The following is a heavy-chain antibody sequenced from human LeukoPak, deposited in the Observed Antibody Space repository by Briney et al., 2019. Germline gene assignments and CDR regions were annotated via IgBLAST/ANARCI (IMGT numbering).Heavy chain of an antibody. J-gene: IGHJ4*02. CDR2: IYSGGST. Sequence: PGGSLRLSCAASGCTVSSNYMSWVRQAPGKGLEWVSVIYSGGSTYYADSVKGRFTISRDNSKNTLYLQMNSLRAEDTAVYYCARDNYDILTGYDDYWGQGTLVTVSS. V-gene: IGHV3-53*01. D-gene: IGHD3-9*01. CDR1: GCTVSSNY. CDR3: ARDNYDILTGYDDY.